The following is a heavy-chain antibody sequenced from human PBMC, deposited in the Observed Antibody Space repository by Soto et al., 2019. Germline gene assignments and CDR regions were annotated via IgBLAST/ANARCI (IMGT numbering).Heavy chain of an antibody. J-gene: IGHJ6*02. V-gene: IGHV4-4*02. D-gene: IGHD2-15*01. CDR2: IYHSGST. Sequence: QVQLQESGPGLVKPSGTLSLTCAVSGGSISSSNWWSWVRQPPGKGLEWIGEIYHSGSTNYNPSLKSRVTISVXXSXNXXSLKLSSVTAADTAVYYCAREAVAATNYYYYGMDVWGQGTTVTVSS. CDR3: AREAVAATNYYYYGMDV. CDR1: GGSISSSNW.